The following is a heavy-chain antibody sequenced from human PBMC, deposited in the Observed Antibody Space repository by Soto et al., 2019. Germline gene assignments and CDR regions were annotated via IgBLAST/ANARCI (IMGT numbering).Heavy chain of an antibody. V-gene: IGHV4-34*01. CDR2: INHSGST. J-gene: IGHJ6*02. CDR1: GGSFSGYY. CDR3: ARARSQDTAYYYGMDV. Sequence: PSETLSLTCAVYGGSFSGYYWSWIRQPPGKGLEWIGEINHSGSTNYNPSLKSRVTISVDTSKNQFSLILRSVAPADTAVYYCARARSQDTAYYYGMDVWGQGTTVTVSS. D-gene: IGHD5-18*01.